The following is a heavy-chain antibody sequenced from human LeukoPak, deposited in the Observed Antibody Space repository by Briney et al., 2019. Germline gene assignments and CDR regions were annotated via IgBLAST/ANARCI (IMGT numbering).Heavy chain of an antibody. CDR3: ARVAYGYSVDY. J-gene: IGHJ4*02. D-gene: IGHD5-18*01. Sequence: SGGSLRLSGAASGFTFSDYYMSWIRQAPGKGLEWVSYISSSSYTNYADSVKGRFTISRDNAKNSLYLQMNSLRVEDAAVYYCARVAYGYSVDYWGQGTLVTVSS. CDR2: ISSSSYT. V-gene: IGHV3-11*06. CDR1: GFTFSDYY.